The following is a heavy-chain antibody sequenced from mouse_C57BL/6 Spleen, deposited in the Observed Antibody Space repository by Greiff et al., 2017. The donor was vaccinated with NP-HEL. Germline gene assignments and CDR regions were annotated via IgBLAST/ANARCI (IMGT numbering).Heavy chain of an antibody. D-gene: IGHD2-3*01. CDR3: ARGGGYYGFDY. CDR1: GYTFTSYW. CDR2: IYPSDSET. Sequence: QVQLQQSGAELVRPGSSVKLSCKASGYTFTSYWMDWVQQRPGQGLEWIGNIYPSDSETHYNQKFKDKATLTVDKSSSTAYMQLSSLTSEDSAVYYCARGGGYYGFDYWGQGTTLTVSS. J-gene: IGHJ2*01. V-gene: IGHV1-61*01.